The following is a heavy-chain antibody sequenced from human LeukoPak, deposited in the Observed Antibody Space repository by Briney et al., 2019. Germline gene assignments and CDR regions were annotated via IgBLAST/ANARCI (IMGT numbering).Heavy chain of an antibody. Sequence: GGSLRLSCAASGFTFSGSAMHWVRQASGQGLEWVGRIRSKAKSYATASAASVKGRFTISRDDSKNTAYLQMNSLKTEDTAVYYYTRRTRGYSYGPPYFDYWGQGTLVTVSS. CDR2: IRSKAKSYAT. CDR3: TRRTRGYSYGPPYFDY. V-gene: IGHV3-73*01. CDR1: GFTFSGSA. J-gene: IGHJ4*02. D-gene: IGHD5-18*01.